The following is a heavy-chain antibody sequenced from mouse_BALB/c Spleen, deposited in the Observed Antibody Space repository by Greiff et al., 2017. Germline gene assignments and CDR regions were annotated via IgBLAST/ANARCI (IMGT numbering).Heavy chain of an antibody. CDR1: GFTFSSYA. CDR3: ARNWEGAMDY. D-gene: IGHD4-1*01. Sequence: EVQVVESGGGLVKPGGSLKLSCAASGFTFSSYAMSWVRQSPEKRLEWVAEISSGGSYTYYPDTVTGRFTISRDNAKNTLYLEMSSLRSEDTAMYYCARNWEGAMDYWGQGTSVTVSS. V-gene: IGHV5-9-4*01. CDR2: ISSGGSYT. J-gene: IGHJ4*01.